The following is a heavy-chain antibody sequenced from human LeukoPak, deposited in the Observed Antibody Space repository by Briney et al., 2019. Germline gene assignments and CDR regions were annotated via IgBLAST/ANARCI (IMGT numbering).Heavy chain of an antibody. D-gene: IGHD3-3*01. CDR2: INHSGST. CDR3: ARVKLPEYDFWSGYYGDAFDT. J-gene: IGHJ3*02. Sequence: SETLSLTCAVYGGSFSGYYWSWIRQPPGKGLEWIGEINHSGSTNYNPSLKSRVTISVDTSKNQFSLKLSSVTAADTAVYYCARVKLPEYDFWSGYYGDAFDTWGQGTMVTVSS. V-gene: IGHV4-34*01. CDR1: GGSFSGYY.